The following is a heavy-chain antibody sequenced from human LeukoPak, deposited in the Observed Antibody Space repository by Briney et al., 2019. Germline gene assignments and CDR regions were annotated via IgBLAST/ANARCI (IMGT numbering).Heavy chain of an antibody. D-gene: IGHD6-13*01. CDR3: AKLTTYRIAAAGTGFDP. Sequence: PGGSLRLSCAASGFTFSSYAMSWVRQAPGKGLESVSAISGSGGSTYYADSVKGRFTISRDNSKNTLYLQMNSLRAEDTAVYYCAKLTTYRIAAAGTGFDPWGQGTLVTVSS. CDR1: GFTFSSYA. V-gene: IGHV3-23*01. CDR2: ISGSGGST. J-gene: IGHJ5*02.